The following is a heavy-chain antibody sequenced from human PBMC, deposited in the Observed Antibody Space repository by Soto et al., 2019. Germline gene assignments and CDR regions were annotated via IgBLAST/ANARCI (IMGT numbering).Heavy chain of an antibody. Sequence: SVKVSCKASGGTFSSYAISWVRQAPGQGLEWMGGIIPIFGTANYAQKFQGRVTITADESTSTAYMELSSLRSEETAVYYCARVFPLLLSEGGMDVWGQGTTVTVS. CDR1: GGTFSSYA. J-gene: IGHJ6*02. CDR3: ARVFPLLLSEGGMDV. D-gene: IGHD2-15*01. CDR2: IIPIFGTA. V-gene: IGHV1-69*13.